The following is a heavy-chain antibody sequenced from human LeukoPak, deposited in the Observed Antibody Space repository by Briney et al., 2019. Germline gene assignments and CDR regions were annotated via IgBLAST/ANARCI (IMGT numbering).Heavy chain of an antibody. CDR3: ARVAWDASDI. J-gene: IGHJ3*02. Sequence: GGSLRLSCAASGFTFSSYDMNWVRQAPGKGLEWVSFITSAGRTIYYADSVKGRFTISRDNAKDSLFLQMNSLRAKDTAVYFCARVAWDASDIWGQGTMVTVSS. CDR2: ITSAGRTI. CDR1: GFTFSSYD. V-gene: IGHV3-48*03.